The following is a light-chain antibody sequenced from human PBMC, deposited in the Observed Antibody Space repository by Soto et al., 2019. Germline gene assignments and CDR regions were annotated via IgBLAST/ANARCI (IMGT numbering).Light chain of an antibody. V-gene: IGKV3D-11*01. CDR1: QGVSSY. CDR3: QQRLT. CDR2: DAS. J-gene: IGKJ3*01. Sequence: EIVLTQSPATLSLSPGERATLSCRASQGVSSYLAWYQQKPGQAPRLLIYDASNRATGIPARFSGSGPGTDFTLTFSSLEPEDFAVYYCQQRLTFGPGTKVDIK.